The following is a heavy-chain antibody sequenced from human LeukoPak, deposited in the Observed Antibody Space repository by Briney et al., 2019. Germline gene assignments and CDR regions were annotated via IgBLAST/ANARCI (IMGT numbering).Heavy chain of an antibody. V-gene: IGHV5-51*01. J-gene: IGHJ3*02. D-gene: IGHD2-15*01. CDR1: GYSFTNNW. Sequence: GESLKISCKGSGYSFTNNWIGWVRQMPGKGLEWMGIIYPGDSDSRYSPSFQGQVTISADKSINAAYLHWSSLKASDTAMYYCARLQVVAALGAFDIRGQGTMVTVSS. CDR3: ARLQVVAALGAFDI. CDR2: IYPGDSDS.